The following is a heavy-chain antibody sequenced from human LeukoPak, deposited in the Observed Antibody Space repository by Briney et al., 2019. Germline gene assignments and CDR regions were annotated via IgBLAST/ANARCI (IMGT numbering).Heavy chain of an antibody. J-gene: IGHJ4*02. V-gene: IGHV4-59*01. CDR3: ARGVYIAAAQYGY. Sequence: PSETLSLTCTVSGGSISSYYWSWIRQPPGKGLEWIGYIYYSGTTSYNPSLKRRFTISVDTSKNQFSLKLSSVTAADTAVYYCARGVYIAAAQYGYWGQGTLVTVSS. D-gene: IGHD6-13*01. CDR1: GGSISSYY. CDR2: IYYSGTT.